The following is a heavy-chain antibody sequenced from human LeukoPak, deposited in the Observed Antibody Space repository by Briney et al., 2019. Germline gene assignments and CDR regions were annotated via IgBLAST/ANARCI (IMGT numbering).Heavy chain of an antibody. CDR3: AKDEVRWDDYFDY. CDR1: GFTFSSYA. V-gene: IGHV3-23*01. J-gene: IGHJ4*02. CDR2: TSGSGGST. D-gene: IGHD1-26*01. Sequence: GGSLRLSCAASGFTFSSYAMSWVRQAPGKGLEWVSATSGSGGSTYYADSVKGRFTISRDNSKNTLYLQMNSLRAEDTAVYYCAKDEVRWDDYFDYWGQGTLVTVSS.